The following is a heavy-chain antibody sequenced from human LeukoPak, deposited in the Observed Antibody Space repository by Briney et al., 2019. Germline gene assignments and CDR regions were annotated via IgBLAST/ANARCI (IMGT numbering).Heavy chain of an antibody. CDR1: GFTFSSYA. J-gene: IGHJ3*02. CDR2: IRYDGSNK. Sequence: GGSLRLSCAASGFTFSSYAMHWVRQAPGKGLEWVAFIRYDGSNKYYADSVKGRFTISRDNSKDTLYLQMNSLRAEDTAVYYCAKDFKAAAATPDAFDIWGQGTMVTVSS. V-gene: IGHV3-30*02. CDR3: AKDFKAAAATPDAFDI. D-gene: IGHD6-13*01.